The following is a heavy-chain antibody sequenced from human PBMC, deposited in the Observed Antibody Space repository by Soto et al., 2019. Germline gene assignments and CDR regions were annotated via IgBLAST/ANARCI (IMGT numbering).Heavy chain of an antibody. CDR3: VTGNSGPDY. CDR1: GFTFSSSW. CDR2: INSDGSIT. Sequence: EVQLVESGGGLVQPGGSLRLSCAASGFTFSSSWMYWVRQAPGKGLVWVSRINSDGSITTYADSVKGRFTISRDNAKNTLYLQMNSLVAEDTSVYYCVTGNSGPDYWGQGTLVTVSS. J-gene: IGHJ4*02. D-gene: IGHD5-12*01. V-gene: IGHV3-74*01.